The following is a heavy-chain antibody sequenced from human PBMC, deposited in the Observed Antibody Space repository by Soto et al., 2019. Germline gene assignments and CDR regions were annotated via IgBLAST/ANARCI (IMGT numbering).Heavy chain of an antibody. CDR3: AKGGSIARRNNWFDP. D-gene: IGHD6-6*01. Sequence: EVQLLESGGGLVQPGGSLRLSCAASGFTFSSYAMSWVRQAPGQGLEWVSAISGSGGSTYYADSVKGRFTISRDNFKNTLYLQMNSLRAEDTAVYYCAKGGSIARRNNWFDPWGQGTLVTVSS. V-gene: IGHV3-23*01. J-gene: IGHJ5*02. CDR2: ISGSGGST. CDR1: GFTFSSYA.